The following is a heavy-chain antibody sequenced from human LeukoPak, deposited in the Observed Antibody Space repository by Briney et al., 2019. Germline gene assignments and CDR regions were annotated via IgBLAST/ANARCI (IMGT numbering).Heavy chain of an antibody. CDR2: ISSSGSTI. CDR1: GFTFSSFA. Sequence: TGGSLRLSCAASGFTFSSFAMNWGREAPGEGLEWGSYISSSGSTIYYADSVKGRFTISRDNAKNSLYLQMNSLRAEDTAVYYCATDTWGLYYYGMDVWGQGTTVTVSS. CDR3: ATDTWGLYYYGMDV. J-gene: IGHJ6*02. D-gene: IGHD1-26*01. V-gene: IGHV3-48*03.